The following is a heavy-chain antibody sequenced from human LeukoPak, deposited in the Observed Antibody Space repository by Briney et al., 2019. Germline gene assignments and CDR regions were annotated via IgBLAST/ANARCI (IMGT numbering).Heavy chain of an antibody. CDR3: ARDDYGVFDAFDV. CDR2: VSKSGST. J-gene: IGHJ3*01. CDR1: GASMISNF. D-gene: IGHD5/OR15-5a*01. Sequence: SETLSLTWTLSGASMISNFCTSIRQAPGKGLEWVGYVSKSGSTNYNPSLQSRITISVDTSKNQFFLKLTSMTAADTAVYFCARDDYGVFDAFDVWGQGTVVTVSS. V-gene: IGHV4-4*08.